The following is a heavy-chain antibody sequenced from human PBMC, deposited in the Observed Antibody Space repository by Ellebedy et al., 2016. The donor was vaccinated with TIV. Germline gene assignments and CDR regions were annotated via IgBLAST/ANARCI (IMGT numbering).Heavy chain of an antibody. CDR2: IVVGSGNT. CDR3: ARAAAGITDGLDY. Sequence: SVKVSXKASGFTFISSAVQWVRQARGQRLEWIGWIVVGSGNTNYAQKFQERVTITRDMSTSTAYMELSRLRSDDTAVYYCARAAAGITDGLDYWGQGTLVTVSS. D-gene: IGHD6-13*01. V-gene: IGHV1-58*01. CDR1: GFTFISSA. J-gene: IGHJ4*02.